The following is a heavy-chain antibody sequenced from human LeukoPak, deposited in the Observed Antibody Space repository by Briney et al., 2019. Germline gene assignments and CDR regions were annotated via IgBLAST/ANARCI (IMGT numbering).Heavy chain of an antibody. D-gene: IGHD3-10*01. Sequence: SVKVSCKASGGTFSSYAISWVRQAPGQGLEWMGGIIPIFGTANYAQKFQGRVTITADESTSTAYMELSSLRSEDTAVYYCASRARGFVSRRFGELSYWGQGTLVTVPS. CDR1: GGTFSSYA. CDR2: IIPIFGTA. V-gene: IGHV1-69*01. CDR3: ASRARGFVSRRFGELSY. J-gene: IGHJ4*02.